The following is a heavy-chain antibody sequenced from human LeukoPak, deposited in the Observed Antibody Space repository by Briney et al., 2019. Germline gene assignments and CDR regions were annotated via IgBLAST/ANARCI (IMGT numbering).Heavy chain of an antibody. J-gene: IGHJ4*02. CDR3: ARGVGPGDYYFDY. D-gene: IGHD1-26*01. Sequence: ASVKVSCKASGYTFTNYGITWVRQAPGQGLEWMGWISTYNGNTNYVQNLQGRVTLTTDTSTSTAYMELRSLRSDDTAVFYCARGVGPGDYYFDYWGQGTLVTVSS. CDR2: ISTYNGNT. CDR1: GYTFTNYG. V-gene: IGHV1-18*01.